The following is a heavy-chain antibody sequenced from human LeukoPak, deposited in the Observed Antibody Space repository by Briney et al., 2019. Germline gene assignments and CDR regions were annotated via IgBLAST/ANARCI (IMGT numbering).Heavy chain of an antibody. CDR2: IYYSGST. Sequence: SETLSLTCTVSGGSISSSSHYWGWIRQPPGKGLEWIGSIYYSGSTYYNPSLKSRVTISVDTSKNQFSLKLSSVTAADTAVYYCARVRDGYLENYFDYWGQGTLVTVSS. D-gene: IGHD5-24*01. CDR1: GGSISSSSHY. V-gene: IGHV4-39*07. J-gene: IGHJ4*02. CDR3: ARVRDGYLENYFDY.